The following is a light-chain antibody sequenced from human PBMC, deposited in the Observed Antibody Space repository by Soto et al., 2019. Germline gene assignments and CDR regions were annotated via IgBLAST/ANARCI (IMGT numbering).Light chain of an antibody. CDR1: SSDVGGYNY. Sequence: QSALTQPPSASGSPGQSVTISCTGTSSDVGGYNYVSWYQQYPGKAPKLMIYEVTKRPSGVPDRFSGSKSGSTASLTVSGLQAEDEADYYCSSYAGSDKLLFGGGTQLTVL. V-gene: IGLV2-8*01. CDR2: EVT. J-gene: IGLJ2*01. CDR3: SSYAGSDKLL.